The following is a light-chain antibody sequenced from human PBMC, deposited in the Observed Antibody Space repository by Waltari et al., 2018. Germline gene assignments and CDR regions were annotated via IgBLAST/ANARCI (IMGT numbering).Light chain of an antibody. CDR1: NIGSKR. Sequence: SYVVTQSPSVSVAPGETARITCGGDNIGSKRVHWSQQRPGRAPVLVISYDSDRPSGIPERFSGSNSGNTATLTISWVEADDEADYYCLVWHSTTDHHGVFGGGTKLTVL. CDR2: YDS. CDR3: LVWHSTTDHHGV. J-gene: IGLJ2*01. V-gene: IGLV3-21*04.